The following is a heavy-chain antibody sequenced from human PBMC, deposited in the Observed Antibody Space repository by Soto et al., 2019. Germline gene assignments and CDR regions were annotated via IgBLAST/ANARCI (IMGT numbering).Heavy chain of an antibody. CDR1: GYTFTGYY. D-gene: IGHD2-8*01. Sequence: EASVKVSCKASGYTFTGYYMHWVRQAPGQGLEWMGWINPNSGGTNYAQKFQGRVTMTRDTSISTAHMELSRLRSDDTAVYYCAIPQPRYCTNGVCYGDYYYYYGMDVWGQGTTVTVSS. V-gene: IGHV1-2*02. J-gene: IGHJ6*02. CDR3: AIPQPRYCTNGVCYGDYYYYYGMDV. CDR2: INPNSGGT.